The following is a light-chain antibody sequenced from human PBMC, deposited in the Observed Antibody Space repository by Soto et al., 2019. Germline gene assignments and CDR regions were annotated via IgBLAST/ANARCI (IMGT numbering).Light chain of an antibody. CDR3: QKYNSAPLT. CDR1: QGIGVY. J-gene: IGKJ4*01. Sequence: DIQMTQSPSSVSASLGDRVTITCRASQGIGVYLAWFQQKPGNVPKLLIYAASSLQSGVPSRFSGSGSGTDFTLTISSLQPEDVATYYCQKYNSAPLTFGGGTKVEIK. CDR2: AAS. V-gene: IGKV1-27*01.